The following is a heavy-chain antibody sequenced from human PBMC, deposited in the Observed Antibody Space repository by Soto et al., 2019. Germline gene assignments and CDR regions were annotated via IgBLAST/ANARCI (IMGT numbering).Heavy chain of an antibody. Sequence: QVQLVQSGAEVKKPGSSVKVSCKASGGTFSSYAISWVRQTPGQGLEWMGGIIPIFGTANYAQKFQGRVTITADESTSTAYIERSSLRSEDTAVYYCAIVLTLDIVVVVAAKYYYYGMDVWGQGTTVTVSS. D-gene: IGHD2-15*01. CDR3: AIVLTLDIVVVVAAKYYYYGMDV. V-gene: IGHV1-69*12. CDR1: GGTFSSYA. CDR2: IIPIFGTA. J-gene: IGHJ6*02.